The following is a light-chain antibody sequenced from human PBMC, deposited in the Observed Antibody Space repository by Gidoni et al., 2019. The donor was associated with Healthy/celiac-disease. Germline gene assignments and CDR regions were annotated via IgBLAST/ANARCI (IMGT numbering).Light chain of an antibody. V-gene: IGKV1-33*01. CDR1: QDISNY. J-gene: IGKJ4*01. CDR2: DAS. Sequence: DIQMTQSPSSLSASVGDRVTITCQASQDISNYLNWYQQKPGKAPKLLIYDASNLETGVPSRFSGSGSGTDVTFTISSLQPEDIATYYCQQYDNLSLTFXGXTKVEIK. CDR3: QQYDNLSLT.